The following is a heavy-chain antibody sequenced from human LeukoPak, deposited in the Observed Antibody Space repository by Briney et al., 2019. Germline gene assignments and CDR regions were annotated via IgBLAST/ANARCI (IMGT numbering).Heavy chain of an antibody. Sequence: SQTLSLTCAISGDSVSSNSAAWNWIRQSPSRGLEWLGRTYYRSKWYNDYAVSVKSRITINPDTSKNQFSLQLNSVTPKDTAVYYCARDSLWFGELWDYYYYYGMDVWGKGTTVTVSS. J-gene: IGHJ6*04. CDR2: TYYRSKWYN. CDR3: ARDSLWFGELWDYYYYYGMDV. V-gene: IGHV6-1*01. D-gene: IGHD3-10*01. CDR1: GDSVSSNSAA.